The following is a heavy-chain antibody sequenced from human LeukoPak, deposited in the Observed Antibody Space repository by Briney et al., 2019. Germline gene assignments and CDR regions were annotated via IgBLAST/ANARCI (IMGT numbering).Heavy chain of an antibody. D-gene: IGHD3-3*01. CDR2: ISYDGSNK. CDR3: TRQSENFSLDS. CDR1: GFTFSSYA. Sequence: GRSLRLSCAASGFTFSSYAMHWVRQAPGKGLEWVAVISYDGSNKYYADSVKGRFTISRDNSKNTLYLQMNSLRAEDTAVYYCTRQSENFSLDSWGQGTPVTVSS. V-gene: IGHV3-30-3*01. J-gene: IGHJ4*02.